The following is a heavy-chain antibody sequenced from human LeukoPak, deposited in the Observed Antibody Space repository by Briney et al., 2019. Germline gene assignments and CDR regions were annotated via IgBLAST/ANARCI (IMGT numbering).Heavy chain of an antibody. J-gene: IGHJ4*02. Sequence: ASVKVSCKASGYTFTSYGISWVRQAPGQGLEWMGWISAYNGNTNYAQKLQGRVTMTTDTSTSTAYMELRSLRSDDTAVYYCARGPPLEWELLPTDYWGQGTLVTVSS. CDR1: GYTFTSYG. CDR3: ARGPPLEWELLPTDY. V-gene: IGHV1-18*01. CDR2: ISAYNGNT. D-gene: IGHD1-26*01.